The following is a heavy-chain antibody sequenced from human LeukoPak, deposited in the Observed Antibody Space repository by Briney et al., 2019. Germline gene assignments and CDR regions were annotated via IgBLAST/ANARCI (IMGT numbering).Heavy chain of an antibody. V-gene: IGHV3-21*04. J-gene: IGHJ3*02. CDR3: ARDQVSAITFGGVIVQDAFDI. CDR1: GFTFSSYS. D-gene: IGHD3-16*02. CDR2: ISSSSSYI. Sequence: GGSLRLSCAASGFTFSSYSMNWVRQAPGKGLEWVSSISSSSSYIYYADSVKGRFTISRHNSKNTLYLQMNSLRAEDTAVYYCARDQVSAITFGGVIVQDAFDIWGQGTMVTVSS.